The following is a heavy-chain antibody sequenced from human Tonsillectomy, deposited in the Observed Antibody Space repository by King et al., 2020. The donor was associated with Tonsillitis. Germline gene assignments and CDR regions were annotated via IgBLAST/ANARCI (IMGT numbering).Heavy chain of an antibody. CDR1: GFTFSSYG. J-gene: IGHJ4*02. V-gene: IGHV3-30*18. Sequence: VQLVESGGGVVQPGRSLRLSCAASGFTFSSYGMHWVRQAPGKGLDWVADISYDGSNQHYADSVKGRVPISRDNSKNTLYLQVNSLRAEDTPIYYCAKHRGADSSSWYAVTFYFDYWGQGTLVTVSS. D-gene: IGHD6-13*01. CDR2: ISYDGSNQ. CDR3: AKHRGADSSSWYAVTFYFDY.